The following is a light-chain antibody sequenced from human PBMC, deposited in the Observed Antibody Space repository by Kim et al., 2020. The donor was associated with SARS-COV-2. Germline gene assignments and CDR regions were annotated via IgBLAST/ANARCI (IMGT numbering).Light chain of an antibody. Sequence: ETVLTQSLGTLSFSPGDRATLSCRASQPIRKDFLAWYQQKPGQTPRLLTYHASVRASDIPVRFSGTGSETDFTLTIDRLWTEDFAVYYCERYGRPPPYTFGQGTKLEI. CDR1: QPIRKDF. CDR3: ERYGRPPPYT. J-gene: IGKJ2*01. V-gene: IGKV3-20*01. CDR2: HAS.